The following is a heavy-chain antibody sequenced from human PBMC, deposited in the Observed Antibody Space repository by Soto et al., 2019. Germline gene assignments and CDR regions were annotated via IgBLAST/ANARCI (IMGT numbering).Heavy chain of an antibody. CDR2: IYSGGST. D-gene: IGHD3-22*01. CDR1: GFTFSSND. V-gene: IGHV3-53*01. J-gene: IGHJ3*01. CDR3: ATRPLLPGAP. Sequence: EVQLVESGGGLIQPGGSLRLSCAASGFTFSSNDMNWVRQAPGKGQEWVSLIYSGGSTYYADSVKGRFTISRDNSKNTLYLQMSSLRADDTAVYYCATRPLLPGAPWGQGTMVTVSS.